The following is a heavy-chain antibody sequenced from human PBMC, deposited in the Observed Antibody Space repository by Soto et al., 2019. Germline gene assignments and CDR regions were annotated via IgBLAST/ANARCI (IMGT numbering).Heavy chain of an antibody. Sequence: QVQLVQSGAEVKKPGSPVRVSCTASGDTFNFYTISWVRQVPGQGPEWMGRIIPMLGMSNYAQKFQGRVTIMGDKSTSTVYMNLSGLTSEDTAVYYCATNYGSGSTHFDYWGQGTLVTVSS. CDR2: IIPMLGMS. V-gene: IGHV1-69*02. CDR3: ATNYGSGSTHFDY. D-gene: IGHD3-10*01. J-gene: IGHJ4*02. CDR1: GDTFNFYT.